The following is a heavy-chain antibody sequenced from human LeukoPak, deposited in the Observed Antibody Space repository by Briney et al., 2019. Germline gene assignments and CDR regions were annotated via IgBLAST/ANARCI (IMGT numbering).Heavy chain of an antibody. J-gene: IGHJ4*02. CDR2: ISSSSSYI. V-gene: IGHV3-21*01. CDR3: ARVGRDGNSYGYMDF. CDR1: GFTFSSYS. Sequence: PGGSLRLSCAASGFTFSSYSMNWVRQAPGKGLEWVSSISSSSSYIYYADSVKGRFTISRDNAKNSLYLQMTSLRAEDTAVYYCARVGRDGNSYGYMDFWGPGILVTVSS. D-gene: IGHD5-18*01.